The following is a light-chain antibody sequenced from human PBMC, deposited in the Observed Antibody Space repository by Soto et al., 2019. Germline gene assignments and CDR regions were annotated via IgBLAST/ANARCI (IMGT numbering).Light chain of an antibody. Sequence: EIGLRQSPATLSLSPGERATLSCRASASVTNYLAWYQQKPGQAPRLVIYGAFNRATGIPARFSGSGSGTDFTLTISSLEPEDFAVYYCQQRNIWPPVTFGQGTRLEIK. CDR1: ASVTNY. J-gene: IGKJ5*01. V-gene: IGKV3-11*01. CDR2: GAF. CDR3: QQRNIWPPVT.